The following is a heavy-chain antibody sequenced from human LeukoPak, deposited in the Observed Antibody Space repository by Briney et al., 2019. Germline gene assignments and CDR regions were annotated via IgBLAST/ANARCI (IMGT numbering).Heavy chain of an antibody. D-gene: IGHD3-10*01. CDR3: ARSRAPDYYGSGSYPSGMDV. J-gene: IGHJ6*02. V-gene: IGHV3-21*01. CDR1: GFTFSSYS. CDR2: ISSSSSYI. Sequence: GGSLRLSCAASGFTFSSYSMNWVRQAPGKGLEWVSSISSSSSYIYYADSVKGRFTISRDNAKYSLYLQMNSLRAEDTAVYYCARSRAPDYYGSGSYPSGMDVWGQGTTVTVSS.